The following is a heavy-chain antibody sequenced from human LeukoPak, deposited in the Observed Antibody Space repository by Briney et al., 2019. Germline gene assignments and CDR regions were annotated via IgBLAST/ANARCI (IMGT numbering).Heavy chain of an antibody. CDR3: ARGSVDDSSAYYDDYYFDY. D-gene: IGHD3-22*01. CDR2: IFYTGNT. CDR1: GGSISSSSYH. V-gene: IGHV4-39*07. Sequence: SETLSLTCTVSGGSISSSSYHWGWIRQPPGKGLEWIGSIFYTGNTYYNPSLKSRVTMSVDTSKIQFSLKLSSVTAADTAVYYCARGSVDDSSAYYDDYYFDYWAQGTLVTVSS. J-gene: IGHJ4*02.